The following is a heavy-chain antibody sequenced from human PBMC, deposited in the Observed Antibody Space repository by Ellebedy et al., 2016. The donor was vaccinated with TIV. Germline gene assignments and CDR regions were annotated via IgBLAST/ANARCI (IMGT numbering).Heavy chain of an antibody. CDR1: GYSFTTHD. D-gene: IGHD3-10*01. V-gene: IGHV1-69*13. CDR3: ARVRWATVARGVPFHYGMDV. Sequence: ASVKVSCKASGYSFTTHDINWVRQAPGQGLEWIGAFLPMFGTSNSAQKFQGRVTITADESMTTAYMDLSSLRSEDTAVYYCARVRWATVARGVPFHYGMDVWGQGTTVTVTS. J-gene: IGHJ6*02. CDR2: FLPMFGTS.